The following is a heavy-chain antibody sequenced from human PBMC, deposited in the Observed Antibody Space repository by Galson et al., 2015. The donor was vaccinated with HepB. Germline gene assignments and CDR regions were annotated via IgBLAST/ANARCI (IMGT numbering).Heavy chain of an antibody. CDR2: ISYDGSNK. Sequence: SLRLSCAASGFTFSSYAMHWVRQAPGKGLEWVAVISYDGSNKYYADSVKGRFTISGDNSKNTLYLQMNSLRAEDTAVYYCARDSLYDSSGSSVLDGAFDIWGQGTMVTVSS. CDR3: ARDSLYDSSGSSVLDGAFDI. J-gene: IGHJ3*02. CDR1: GFTFSSYA. V-gene: IGHV3-30-3*01. D-gene: IGHD3-22*01.